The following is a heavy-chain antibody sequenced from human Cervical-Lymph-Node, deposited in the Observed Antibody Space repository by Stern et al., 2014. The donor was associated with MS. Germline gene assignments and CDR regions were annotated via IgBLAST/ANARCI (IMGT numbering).Heavy chain of an antibody. CDR1: GFIFSSYA. V-gene: IGHV3-30-3*01. CDR3: ARDTCRGGGCYFRY. Sequence: VHLVESGGGVVQPGRSLRLSCAASGFIFSSYAMHWVRQAPGKGLDWVAFLSNEGSKQFYADSVKGRFTISRDNSNNTLYLQMNSLRPEDTAVYYCARDTCRGGGCYFRYWGQGILITGSS. CDR2: LSNEGSKQ. D-gene: IGHD2-15*01. J-gene: IGHJ4*02.